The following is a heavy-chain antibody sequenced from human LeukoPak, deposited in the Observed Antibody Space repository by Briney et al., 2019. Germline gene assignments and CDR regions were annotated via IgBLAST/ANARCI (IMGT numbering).Heavy chain of an antibody. CDR3: AREVLVRGTDYFDY. J-gene: IGHJ4*02. CDR2: ISAYNGNT. D-gene: IGHD3-10*01. Sequence: ASVKVSCKASGYTFTSYVISWVRQAPGQGLEWMGWISAYNGNTNYAQKLQGRVTMTTDTSTSTAYMELRSLRSDDTAVYYCAREVLVRGTDYFDYWGQGTLVTVSS. V-gene: IGHV1-18*01. CDR1: GYTFTSYV.